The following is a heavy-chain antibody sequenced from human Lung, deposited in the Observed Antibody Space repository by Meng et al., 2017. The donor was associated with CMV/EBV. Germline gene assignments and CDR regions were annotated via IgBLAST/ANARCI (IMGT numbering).Heavy chain of an antibody. V-gene: IGHV1-2*02. J-gene: IGHJ4*02. CDR1: GYTFTGYY. Sequence: ASXXVSXKASGYTFTGYYMHWVRQDPGQGLEWMGWISPNSGGTNYAQNFQVRITMTRDTSISTAYMELSRLRSDDTAVYYCARGDYSSTLLFDYWGQGTLVTVSS. CDR2: ISPNSGGT. CDR3: ARGDYSSTLLFDY. D-gene: IGHD6-13*01.